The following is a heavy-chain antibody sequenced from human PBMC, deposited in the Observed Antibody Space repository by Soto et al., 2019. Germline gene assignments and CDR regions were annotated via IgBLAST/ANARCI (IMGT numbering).Heavy chain of an antibody. Sequence: SETLSLTCTVSGGSISSNSNYWGWIRQPPGKGLEWIGGIYYSGITYYNPSLKSRVTISADTSKKQFSLKLSSVTAADTAVYYCARHDVLTYYDSWNQADVWGQGTTVTVSS. D-gene: IGHD3-3*01. CDR3: ARHDVLTYYDSWNQADV. CDR2: IYYSGIT. CDR1: GGSISSNSNY. J-gene: IGHJ6*02. V-gene: IGHV4-39*01.